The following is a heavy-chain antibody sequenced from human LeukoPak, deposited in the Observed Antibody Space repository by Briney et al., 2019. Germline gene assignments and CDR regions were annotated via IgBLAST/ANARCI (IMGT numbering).Heavy chain of an antibody. Sequence: ASVKVSCKASGYSFTSYAIHWVRQAPGQRLEWMGWINAGNANTKYSQKFQGRVTITRDTSASTAYMELSSLRSEDTAVYYCARELGRGVSYFDYWGQGTLVTVST. CDR1: GYSFTSYA. CDR2: INAGNANT. CDR3: ARELGRGVSYFDY. D-gene: IGHD3-10*01. V-gene: IGHV1-3*01. J-gene: IGHJ4*02.